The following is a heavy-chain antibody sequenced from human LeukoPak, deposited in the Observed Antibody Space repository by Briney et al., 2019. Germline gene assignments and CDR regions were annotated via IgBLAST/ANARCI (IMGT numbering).Heavy chain of an antibody. Sequence: PGGSLRLSCAASVFTFSSYIVTCVRQAPGKGLEWVSSISGSGSTTYFADSVKGRFTISRDNSKNTLYLQMSSLRAEDTAIYYCAKDSTVSGSYYGMDIWGQGTTVTVSS. J-gene: IGHJ6*02. CDR3: AKDSTVSGSYYGMDI. CDR1: VFTFSSYI. D-gene: IGHD3-22*01. CDR2: ISGSGSTT. V-gene: IGHV3-23*01.